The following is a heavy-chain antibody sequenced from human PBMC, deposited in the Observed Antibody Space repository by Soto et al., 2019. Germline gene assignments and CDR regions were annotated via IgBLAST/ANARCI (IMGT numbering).Heavy chain of an antibody. CDR3: ARDRGKTGIFDAFDI. Sequence: SETLSLTCTVSGGSISSGGYYWSWIRQHPGKGLEWIGYIYYSGSTYYNPSLKSRVTISVDTSKNRFSLKLSSVTAADTAVYYCARDRGKTGIFDAFDIWGQGTMVTVSS. D-gene: IGHD1-1*01. V-gene: IGHV4-31*03. J-gene: IGHJ3*02. CDR1: GGSISSGGYY. CDR2: IYYSGST.